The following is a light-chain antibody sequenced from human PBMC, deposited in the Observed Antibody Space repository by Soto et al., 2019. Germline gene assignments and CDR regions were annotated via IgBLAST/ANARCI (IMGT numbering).Light chain of an antibody. V-gene: IGKV1-39*01. CDR3: QQSYSTPWT. J-gene: IGKJ1*01. CDR1: QSISSY. CDR2: AAS. Sequence: DIQMTQSPSPLSASVGDRVTITCRASQSISSYLNWYQQKPGKAPKLLIYAASSLQSGVPSRFSGSGSGTDFTLTISSLQPEDFATYYCQQSYSTPWTFGQGIKVEIK.